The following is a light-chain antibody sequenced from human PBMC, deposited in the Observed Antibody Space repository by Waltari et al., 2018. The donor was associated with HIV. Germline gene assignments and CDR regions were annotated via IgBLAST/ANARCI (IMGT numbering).Light chain of an antibody. J-gene: IGLJ2*01. Sequence: SLLTPPPPAVGTPRKKVNHPFSGNTSHHGSNIVNRYQQLPGKAPKLLIYSYNMRPSGIPDRFSGSKSGTSASLAISGLQSGDEADYYCGSWDDSLKGVIFGGGTKLTVL. CDR2: SYN. CDR3: GSWDDSLKGVI. CDR1: TSHHGSNI. V-gene: IGLV1-44*01.